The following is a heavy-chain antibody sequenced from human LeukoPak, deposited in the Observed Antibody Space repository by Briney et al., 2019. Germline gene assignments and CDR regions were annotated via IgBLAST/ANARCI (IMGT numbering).Heavy chain of an antibody. V-gene: IGHV4-4*02. CDR2: VSQTGTT. D-gene: IGHD6-19*01. Sequence: SETLSLTCAVFDDSIYTNKWLSGVRQPPGKGLEWIGEVSQTGTTYYDPSLTGRITISVDRSRNQFSLTLRSATAADTGVYYCSCHMGVPGTSGFDDWGQGIPVTVSS. J-gene: IGHJ4*02. CDR3: SCHMGVPGTSGFDD. CDR1: DDSIYTNKW.